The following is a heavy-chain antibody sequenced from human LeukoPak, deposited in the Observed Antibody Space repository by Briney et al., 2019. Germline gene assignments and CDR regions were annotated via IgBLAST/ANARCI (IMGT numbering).Heavy chain of an antibody. Sequence: SQTLPLTCTVSGGSISSGGYYWSWIRQHPGKGLEWIGYIYYSGSTYYNPSLKSRVTISVDTSKNQFSLKLSSVTAADTAVYCCARGADYYDSSGSTWYFDLWGRGTLVTVSS. D-gene: IGHD3-22*01. V-gene: IGHV4-31*03. CDR3: ARGADYYDSSGSTWYFDL. CDR1: GGSISSGGYY. CDR2: IYYSGST. J-gene: IGHJ2*01.